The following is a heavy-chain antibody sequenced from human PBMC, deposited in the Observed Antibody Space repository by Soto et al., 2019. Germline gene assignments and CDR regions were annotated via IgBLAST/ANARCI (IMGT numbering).Heavy chain of an antibody. CDR3: ARVTTVTETRFDY. Sequence: QVQLVQSGAEVKKPGSSVKVSCKASGGTFSSYAISWVRQAPGQGLEWMGGIIPIFGTANYAQKFQGRVRIPGDESTITAYMERSSLRSEDTAVYYCARVTTVTETRFDYWGQGPLVTVSS. CDR2: IIPIFGTA. D-gene: IGHD4-17*01. J-gene: IGHJ4*02. CDR1: GGTFSSYA. V-gene: IGHV1-69*01.